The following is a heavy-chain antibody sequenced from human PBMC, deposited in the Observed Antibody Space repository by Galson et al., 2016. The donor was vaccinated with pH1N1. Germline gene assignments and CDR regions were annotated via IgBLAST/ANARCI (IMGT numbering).Heavy chain of an antibody. Sequence: SLRLSCAASGFTFSSYGMHWVRQAPGKGLEWVAVISYDGSNKYYVDSVKGRFTISRDKSKNTLYLQMNSLRAEDTAVYYCAKSPLFDGDYVGMDVWGQGTTVTVSS. CDR1: GFTFSSYG. J-gene: IGHJ6*02. V-gene: IGHV3-30*18. D-gene: IGHD4-17*01. CDR3: AKSPLFDGDYVGMDV. CDR2: ISYDGSNK.